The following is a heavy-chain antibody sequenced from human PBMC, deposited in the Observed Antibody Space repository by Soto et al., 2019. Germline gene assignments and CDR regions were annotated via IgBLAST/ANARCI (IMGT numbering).Heavy chain of an antibody. CDR1: GFTFSSSA. CDR2: IRVGGGAT. J-gene: IGHJ5*02. CDR3: AKCSVGKVRTSGWCNWFDP. V-gene: IGHV3-23*01. Sequence: EVRLLESGGGLAQPGGSRRLSCAASGFTFSSSAMNWVRQAPGKGLEWVSSIRVGGGATFYADSVRGRFTVSRDISRNTRYLQMNSLRAEDTAIYYCAKCSVGKVRTSGWCNWFDPWGQGTLVTVSS. D-gene: IGHD6-19*01.